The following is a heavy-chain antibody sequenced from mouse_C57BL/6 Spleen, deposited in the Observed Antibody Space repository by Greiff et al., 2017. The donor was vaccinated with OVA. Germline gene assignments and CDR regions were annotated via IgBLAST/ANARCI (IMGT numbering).Heavy chain of an antibody. V-gene: IGHV1-7*01. J-gene: IGHJ4*01. CDR1: GYTFTSYW. D-gene: IGHD1-1*01. CDR2: INPSSGYT. CDR3: ARETTVAYAMDY. Sequence: VQGVESGAELAKPGASVKLSCKASGYTFTSYWMHWVKQRPGQGLEWIGYINPSSGYTKYNQKFKDKATLTADKSSSTAYMQLSSLTYEDSAVYYCARETTVAYAMDYWGQGTSVTVSS.